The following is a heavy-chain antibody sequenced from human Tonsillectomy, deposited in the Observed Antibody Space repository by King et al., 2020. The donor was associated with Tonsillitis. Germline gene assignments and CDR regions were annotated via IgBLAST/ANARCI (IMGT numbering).Heavy chain of an antibody. CDR2: IYHSGST. J-gene: IGHJ4*02. V-gene: IGHV4-4*02. D-gene: IGHD2-2*01. CDR1: GGSISSGNW. CDR3: ASGYCSSTSCYEAFDY. Sequence: VQLQESGPGLVKPSGTLSLTCAVSGGSISSGNWWSWVRQPPGKGLEWIREIYHSGSTNYNPSLKSRITISVDKSKNQFSLKLSSVTAADTAVYYCASGYCSSTSCYEAFDYWGQGTLVTVSS.